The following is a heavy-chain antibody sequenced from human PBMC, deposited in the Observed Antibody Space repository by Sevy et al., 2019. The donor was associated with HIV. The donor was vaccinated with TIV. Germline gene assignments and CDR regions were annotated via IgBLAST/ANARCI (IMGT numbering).Heavy chain of an antibody. Sequence: ASVKVSCKAAGYSFTNFDINWVRQATGQGLEWMGWMNPNNGNTHYAQRFQGRVTMTRSSSANTAYMELSSLTSEDRAIYYCARARLDYEFWSGSYFSRAPWGYKYYAMDVWGQGTTVTVSS. CDR1: GYSFTNFD. J-gene: IGHJ6*02. CDR2: MNPNNGNT. V-gene: IGHV1-8*01. D-gene: IGHD3-3*01. CDR3: ARARLDYEFWSGSYFSRAPWGYKYYAMDV.